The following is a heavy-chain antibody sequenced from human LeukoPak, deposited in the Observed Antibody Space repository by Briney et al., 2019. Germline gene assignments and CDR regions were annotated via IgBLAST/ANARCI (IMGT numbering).Heavy chain of an antibody. V-gene: IGHV5-10-1*01. Sequence: GGSLEISCKGSGSNFTSYWISGVRPLAGKGVEWMGRIDPSDSYTNYSPSCQGHVTISADKSISTAYLQWSSLKASDTAMYYCARLKWLSPYGSGSYSLYYFDYWGQGTLVTVSS. CDR3: ARLKWLSPYGSGSYSLYYFDY. CDR1: GSNFTSYW. CDR2: IDPSDSYT. D-gene: IGHD3-10*01. J-gene: IGHJ4*02.